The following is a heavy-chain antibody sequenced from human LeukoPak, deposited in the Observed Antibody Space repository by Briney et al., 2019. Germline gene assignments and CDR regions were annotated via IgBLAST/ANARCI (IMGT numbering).Heavy chain of an antibody. CDR1: GGSISSYY. CDR2: IYYSGST. CDR3: ASSKADFWSGYPFDY. V-gene: IGHV4-59*01. Sequence: SETLSLTCTVSGGSISSYYWSWIRQPPGKGLEWIGYIYYSGSTNYNPSLKSRVTISVDTSKNQFSLKLSSVTAADTAVYYCASSKADFWSGYPFDYWGQGTLVTVSS. D-gene: IGHD3-3*01. J-gene: IGHJ4*02.